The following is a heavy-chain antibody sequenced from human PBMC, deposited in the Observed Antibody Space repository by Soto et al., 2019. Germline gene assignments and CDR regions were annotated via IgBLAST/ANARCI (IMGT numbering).Heavy chain of an antibody. CDR1: GFTFSSYA. D-gene: IGHD3-10*01. J-gene: IGHJ3*02. CDR2: ISGSGGST. V-gene: IGHV3-23*01. CDR3: AKPRLTMVRGIKGLDAFDI. Sequence: GGSLRLSCAASGFTFSSYAMSWVRQAPGKGLEWVSAISGSGGSTYYADSVKGRFTISRDNSKNTLYLQTNSLRAEDTAVYYCAKPRLTMVRGIKGLDAFDIWGQGTMVTVSS.